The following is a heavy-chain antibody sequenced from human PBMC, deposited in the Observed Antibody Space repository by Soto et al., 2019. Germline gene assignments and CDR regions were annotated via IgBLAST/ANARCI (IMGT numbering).Heavy chain of an antibody. D-gene: IGHD2-15*01. V-gene: IGHV1-69*01. Sequence: QVHLLQSGSEVKKPGSSVEVSCRASGDTLSNYAFSWVRQAPGQGLEWMGGIIPIFGTTSYAQKLQGRVILTADESTTTVYMELMSLRSEDTALYFCALGLRGYHIDSWGQGTQVTVSS. CDR3: ALGLRGYHIDS. J-gene: IGHJ4*02. CDR1: GDTLSNYA. CDR2: IIPIFGTT.